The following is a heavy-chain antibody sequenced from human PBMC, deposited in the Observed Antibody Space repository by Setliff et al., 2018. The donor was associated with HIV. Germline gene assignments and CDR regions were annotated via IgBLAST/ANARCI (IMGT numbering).Heavy chain of an antibody. V-gene: IGHV4-39*01. CDR2: TYHTGST. CDR3: ASSIVPVASGYYYFEY. Sequence: SETLSLTCTVSDGSINSTSYYWGWIRQPPGNGSAWIGSTYHTGSTYYKPSLKSRVTISVDTSKNQFSLRLSSVAAGDTAVYYCASSIVPVASGYYYFEYWCQGPLVTVSS. J-gene: IGHJ4*02. D-gene: IGHD3-3*01. CDR1: DGSINSTSYY.